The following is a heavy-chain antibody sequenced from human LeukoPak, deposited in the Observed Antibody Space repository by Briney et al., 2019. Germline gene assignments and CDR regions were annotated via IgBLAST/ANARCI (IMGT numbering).Heavy chain of an antibody. CDR3: AKETYSSGWYSYFDY. V-gene: IGHV3-23*01. CDR1: GFTFSSYA. D-gene: IGHD6-19*01. CDR2: ISGSGGST. Sequence: PGGSLRLSCVASGFTFSSYAMSWVRQAPGKGLEWVSGISGSGGSTYYADSVKGRFTISRDNSKNTLFLQMNSLRAEDTAVYYCAKETYSSGWYSYFDYWGQGTLVTVSS. J-gene: IGHJ4*02.